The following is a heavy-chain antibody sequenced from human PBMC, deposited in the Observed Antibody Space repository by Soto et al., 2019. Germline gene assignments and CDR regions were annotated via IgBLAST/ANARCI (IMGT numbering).Heavy chain of an antibody. Sequence: SVKVSCKASGSTFTSSYIHWVRQAPGQGPEWMGIINPTSGGTSYAQNLQGRVTMTRDTSTRTVYMELNSLRSDDTAVYYCARGPGASGLDVWGQGTTVTVSS. CDR2: INPTSGGT. J-gene: IGHJ6*02. V-gene: IGHV1-46*01. CDR3: ARGPGASGLDV. D-gene: IGHD2-8*02. CDR1: GSTFTSSY.